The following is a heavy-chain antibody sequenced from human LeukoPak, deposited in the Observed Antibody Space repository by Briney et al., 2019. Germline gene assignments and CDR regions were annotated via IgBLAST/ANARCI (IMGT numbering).Heavy chain of an antibody. V-gene: IGHV3-66*01. Sequence: GGSLRLSCAASGFTVSSNYMSWVRQAPGKGLEWVSVIYSGGSTYYADSVKGRFTISRDNSKNTLYLQMNSLRAENTAVYYCARSSVRDGYNSGQFDYWGQGTLVTVSS. J-gene: IGHJ4*02. CDR3: ARSSVRDGYNSGQFDY. D-gene: IGHD5-24*01. CDR2: IYSGGST. CDR1: GFTVSSNY.